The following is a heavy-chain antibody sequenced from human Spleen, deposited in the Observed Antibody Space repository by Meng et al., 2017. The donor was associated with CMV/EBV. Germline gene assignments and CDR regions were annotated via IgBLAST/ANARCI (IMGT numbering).Heavy chain of an antibody. CDR1: GGSISSGGYY. Sequence: SGGSISSGGYYWSWIRQHPGKGLEWIGYIYYSGSTYYNPSLKSRVTISVDTSKNQFPLKLSSVTAADTAVYYCARDYGSGSPHWFDPWGQGTLVTVSS. V-gene: IGHV4-31*02. D-gene: IGHD3-10*01. CDR3: ARDYGSGSPHWFDP. J-gene: IGHJ5*02. CDR2: IYYSGST.